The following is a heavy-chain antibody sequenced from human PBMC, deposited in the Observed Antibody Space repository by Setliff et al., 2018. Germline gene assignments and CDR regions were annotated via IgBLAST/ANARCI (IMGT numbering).Heavy chain of an antibody. V-gene: IGHV3-21*01. CDR1: GFPFSIYS. CDR2: ISPDSIHI. CDR3: ARSPANGGHDAFDI. Sequence: PGGSLRLSCAASGFPFSIYSMHWVRQAPGKGLEWVSSISPDSIHIYYADSVKGRLTISRDNAWDSLYLQMNSLGAEDTAVYYCARSPANGGHDAFDIWGRGTMVTVSS. D-gene: IGHD6-25*01. J-gene: IGHJ3*02.